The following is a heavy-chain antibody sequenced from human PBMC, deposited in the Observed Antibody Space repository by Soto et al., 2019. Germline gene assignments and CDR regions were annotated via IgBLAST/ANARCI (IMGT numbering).Heavy chain of an antibody. J-gene: IGHJ5*02. D-gene: IGHD1-1*01. CDR3: VRDGTKTLRDWFDP. Sequence: SDTLSLTCTVSGASISCFYWSWIRKSAGKGLEWIGRIYATGTTDYNPSLKSRVMMSVDTSKKQFSLKLRSVTAADTAVYYCVRDGTKTLRDWFDPRGQGISVTVSS. CDR2: IYATGTT. V-gene: IGHV4-4*07. CDR1: GASISCFY.